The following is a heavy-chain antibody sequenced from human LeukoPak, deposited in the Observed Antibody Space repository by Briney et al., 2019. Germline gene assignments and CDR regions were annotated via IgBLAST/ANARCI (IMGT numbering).Heavy chain of an antibody. CDR3: ARALKDFWSGYSRAYFDY. V-gene: IGHV4-34*01. J-gene: IGHJ4*02. D-gene: IGHD3-3*01. Sequence: SETLSLTCAVYGGSFSGYYWSWIRQPPGKGLEWIGEINHSGSTNYNPSLKSRVTISVDTSKNQFSLKLSSVTAADTAVYYCARALKDFWSGYSRAYFDYWGQGTLVTDSS. CDR2: INHSGST. CDR1: GGSFSGYY.